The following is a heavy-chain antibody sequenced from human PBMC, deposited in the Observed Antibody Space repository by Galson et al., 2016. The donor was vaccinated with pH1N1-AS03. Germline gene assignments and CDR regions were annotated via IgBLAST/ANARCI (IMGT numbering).Heavy chain of an antibody. J-gene: IGHJ4*02. CDR3: AKARGLETPNYFFDY. Sequence: PLRLSCAASGFTFGSHWMHWVRQTPGKGLVWVSRINRDGTFTSYADAVEGRFTISRDNSKNTLFLHMNSLRAEDTAVYYCAKARGLETPNYFFDYWGQGTLVTVSS. CDR2: INRDGTFT. V-gene: IGHV3-74*01. CDR1: GFTFGSHW. D-gene: IGHD1-1*01.